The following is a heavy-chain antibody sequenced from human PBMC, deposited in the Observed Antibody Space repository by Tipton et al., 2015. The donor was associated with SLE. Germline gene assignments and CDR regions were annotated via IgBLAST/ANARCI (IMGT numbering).Heavy chain of an antibody. CDR2: IYYSGST. CDR3: ARDQAVAGSYYFDY. Sequence: TLSLTCTVSGGFISSHYWSWIRQPPGKGLEWIGYIYYSGSTNYNPSLKSRVTISVDTSKNQFSLKLSSVTAADTAVYYCARDQAVAGSYYFDYWGQGTLVTVSS. V-gene: IGHV4-59*11. CDR1: GGFISSHY. J-gene: IGHJ4*02. D-gene: IGHD6-19*01.